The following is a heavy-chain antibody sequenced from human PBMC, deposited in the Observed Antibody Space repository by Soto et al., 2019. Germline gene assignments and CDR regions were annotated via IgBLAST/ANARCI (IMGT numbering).Heavy chain of an antibody. CDR3: AREAGYSYGYVFDY. D-gene: IGHD5-18*01. J-gene: IGHJ4*02. V-gene: IGHV1-69*09. CDR1: GGTFGNHA. Sequence: QAQLVQSGAEVKKPGSSVKVSCTASGGTFGNHAISWVRQVPGQGLEWMGGIIPVLGVGDNAQKFQGRVTITADTSTNTAYMELGSLRSEDTAHYYCAREAGYSYGYVFDYWGQGTVVIVSS. CDR2: IIPVLGVG.